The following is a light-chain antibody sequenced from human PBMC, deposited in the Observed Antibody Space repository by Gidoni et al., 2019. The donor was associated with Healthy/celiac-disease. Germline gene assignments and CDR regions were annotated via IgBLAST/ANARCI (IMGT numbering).Light chain of an antibody. CDR3: QQYGSSPPIT. CDR2: GAS. V-gene: IGKV3-20*01. CDR1: QSVSSSY. Sequence: EIVLTPSPGTLSLSPGERATLSCRASQSVSSSYLAWYQQKPGQAPRLRIYGASSRATGTPDRFSGSGSGTDFTLTISRLEPEDFAVYYCQQYGSSPPITFGQGTRLEIK. J-gene: IGKJ5*01.